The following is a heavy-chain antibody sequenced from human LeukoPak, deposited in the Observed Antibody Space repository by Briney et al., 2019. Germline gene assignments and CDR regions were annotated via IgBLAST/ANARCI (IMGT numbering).Heavy chain of an antibody. CDR3: ARAPSKYYYGSGDWFDP. Sequence: ASVKVSCKASGYTFTSYYMHWVRQAPGQGLEWMGIINPSGGSTSYAQKFQGRVTMTRDMSTSTVYMELSSLRSEDTAVYYCARAPSKYYYGSGDWFDPWGQGTLVTVSS. CDR2: INPSGGST. D-gene: IGHD3-10*01. CDR1: GYTFTSYY. J-gene: IGHJ5*02. V-gene: IGHV1-46*01.